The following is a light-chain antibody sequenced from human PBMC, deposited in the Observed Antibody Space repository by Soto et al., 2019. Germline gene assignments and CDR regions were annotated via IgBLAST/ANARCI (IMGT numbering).Light chain of an antibody. V-gene: IGKV2D-30*01. CDR2: QVS. J-gene: IGKJ1*01. CDR3: MQGTLCPWT. Sequence: DVVMTQSPLSLPVTLGQPASNSCRSSQSLVYSDGNTYLNWFQQRPGQSPRRLMYQVSNWDSGVPSRVSGSGSGTQFTLKISRVEGEDVGVYDCMQGTLCPWTFGQGTKVDIK. CDR1: QSLVYSDGNTY.